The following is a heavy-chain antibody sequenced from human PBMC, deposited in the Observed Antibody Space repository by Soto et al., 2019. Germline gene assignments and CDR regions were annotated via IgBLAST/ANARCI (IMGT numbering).Heavy chain of an antibody. CDR3: ARGLYSGWHYFDY. CDR2: IYSGGST. CDR1: GFTVSSNY. J-gene: IGHJ4*02. Sequence: GGSLRLSCAASGFTVSSNYMSWVRQAPGKGLEWVSVIYSGGSTYYADSVKGRFTISRGNSKNTLYLQMNSLRAEDTAVYYCARGLYSGWHYFDYWGQGTLVTVSS. V-gene: IGHV3-66*01. D-gene: IGHD5-12*01.